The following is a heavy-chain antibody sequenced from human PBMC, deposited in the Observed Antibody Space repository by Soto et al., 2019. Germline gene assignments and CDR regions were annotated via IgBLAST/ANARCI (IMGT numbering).Heavy chain of an antibody. CDR3: ARVGWEDDSSGSFDY. CDR2: IYYSGST. D-gene: IGHD3-22*01. J-gene: IGHJ4*02. CDR1: GGSVSSGSYY. Sequence: QVQLQESGPGLVKPSETLSLTCTVSGGSVSSGSYYWSWFRQPPGKGLEWIGYIYYSGSTNYNPSLKSRVTIAVDTSKIQFSLKLSSVTAADTAVYYCARVGWEDDSSGSFDYWGQGTLVTVSS. V-gene: IGHV4-61*01.